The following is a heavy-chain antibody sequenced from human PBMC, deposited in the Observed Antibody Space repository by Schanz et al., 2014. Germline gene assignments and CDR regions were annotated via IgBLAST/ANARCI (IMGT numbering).Heavy chain of an antibody. J-gene: IGHJ4*02. D-gene: IGHD2-15*01. Sequence: VQLVESGGGLVQPGGSLRLSCAASGFTFSTYWMHWVRQAPGKGLEWVALISYDGSSKNHADSVQGRFTISRDNSNNTVFLQMNSLRAEDTAVYYCVKDDRGDVVVVAANYWGQGAQVIVSS. CDR1: GFTFSTYW. CDR2: ISYDGSSK. CDR3: VKDDRGDVVVVAANY. V-gene: IGHV3-30*18.